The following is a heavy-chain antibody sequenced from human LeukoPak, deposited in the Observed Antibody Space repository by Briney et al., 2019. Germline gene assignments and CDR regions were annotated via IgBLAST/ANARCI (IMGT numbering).Heavy chain of an antibody. Sequence: GASVKVSCKASGYTFTSYDINWVRQATGQGLEWMGWMNPNSGSTGYAQKFQGRVTMTRNTSISTAYMELSSLRSEDTAVYYCARSQLWFLEALDWFDPWGQGTLVTVSS. J-gene: IGHJ5*02. CDR1: GYTFTSYD. CDR2: MNPNSGST. D-gene: IGHD5-18*01. V-gene: IGHV1-8*01. CDR3: ARSQLWFLEALDWFDP.